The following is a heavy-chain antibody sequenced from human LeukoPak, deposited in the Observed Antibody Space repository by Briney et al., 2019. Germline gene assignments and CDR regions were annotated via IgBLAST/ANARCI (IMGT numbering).Heavy chain of an antibody. V-gene: IGHV3-23*01. CDR1: GFTFSSYA. CDR2: ISGSGGST. D-gene: IGHD6-19*01. J-gene: IGHJ4*02. CDR3: AKQWLVREYFDY. Sequence: GGSLGLSCAASGFTFSSYAMSWVRQAPGKGLEWVSAISGSGGSTYYADSVKGRFTISRDNSKNTLYLQMNSLRAEDTAVYYCAKQWLVREYFDYWGQGTLVTVSS.